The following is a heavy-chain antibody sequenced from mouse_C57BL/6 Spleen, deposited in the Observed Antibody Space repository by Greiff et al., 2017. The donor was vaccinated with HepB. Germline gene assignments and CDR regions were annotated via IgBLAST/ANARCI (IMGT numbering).Heavy chain of an antibody. Sequence: DVKLQESGPGLVKPSQSLSLTCSVTGYSITSGYYWNWIRQFPGNKLEWMGYISYDGSNNYNPSLKNRISITRDTSKNQFFLKLNSVTTEDTATYYCARARSLLFFDYWGQGTTLTVSS. D-gene: IGHD1-1*01. CDR1: GYSITSGYY. V-gene: IGHV3-6*01. J-gene: IGHJ2*01. CDR2: ISYDGSN. CDR3: ARARSLLFFDY.